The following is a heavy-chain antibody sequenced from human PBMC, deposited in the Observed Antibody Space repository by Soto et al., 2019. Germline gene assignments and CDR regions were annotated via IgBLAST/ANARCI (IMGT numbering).Heavy chain of an antibody. CDR1: GGSISSYY. J-gene: IGHJ4*02. D-gene: IGHD3-10*01. V-gene: IGHV4-59*01. CDR2: IYYSGST. Sequence: SETLSLTCTVSGGSISSYYWSWIRQPPGKGLEWIGYIYYSGSTNYNPSLKSRVTISVDTSKNQFSLKLSSVTAADTAVYYCARGGSEVRGVIQDWGQGTLVTVSS. CDR3: ARGGSEVRGVIQD.